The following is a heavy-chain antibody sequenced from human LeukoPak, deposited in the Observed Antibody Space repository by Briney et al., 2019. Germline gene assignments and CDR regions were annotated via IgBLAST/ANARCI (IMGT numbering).Heavy chain of an antibody. D-gene: IGHD4-23*01. CDR3: AKDLSLYGGSAFDI. CDR1: GFTFSSYS. J-gene: IGHJ3*02. Sequence: GGSLRLSCAASGFTFSSYSMNWVRQAPGKGLEWLSYISSSGSTIYYADSVKGRFTISRDNSKNTLYLQMNSLRAEDTAVYYCAKDLSLYGGSAFDIWGQGTMVTVSS. V-gene: IGHV3-48*01. CDR2: ISSSGSTI.